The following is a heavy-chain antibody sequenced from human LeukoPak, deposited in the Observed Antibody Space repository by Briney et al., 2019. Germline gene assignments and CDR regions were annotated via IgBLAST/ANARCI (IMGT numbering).Heavy chain of an antibody. J-gene: IGHJ2*01. CDR1: GGSISSGGYY. CDR2: IYHSGTT. Sequence: PSETLSLTCTVSGGSISSGGYYWSWIRQPPGKGLEWIGYIYHSGTTDYNPSLKSRITISVDRSKTQFSLKMNSVTAADTAVYYCARDLGSSNIRWYFDLWGRGTLVTVSS. D-gene: IGHD6-13*01. CDR3: ARDLGSSNIRWYFDL. V-gene: IGHV4-30-2*01.